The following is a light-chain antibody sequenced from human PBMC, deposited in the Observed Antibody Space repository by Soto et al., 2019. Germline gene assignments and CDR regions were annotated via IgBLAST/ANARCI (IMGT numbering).Light chain of an antibody. J-gene: IGLJ3*02. Sequence: QSVVTQSPSASASLGASVKLTCTLSSGHSHYAIAWHQQQPEKGPRYLMKVTRDGSHTKGDGIPDRFSGSMSGAERYLIISSLQSEDEADYYCQTWGAGIRVFGGGTQLTVL. CDR1: SGHSHYA. CDR3: QTWGAGIRV. V-gene: IGLV4-69*01. CDR2: VTRDGSH.